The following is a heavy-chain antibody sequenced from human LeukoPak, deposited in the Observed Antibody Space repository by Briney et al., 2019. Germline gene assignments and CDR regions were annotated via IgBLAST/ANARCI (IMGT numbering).Heavy chain of an antibody. CDR3: ARKNFGLRLGQLSLEIYYYVMDV. CDR1: GFTFSSYS. CDR2: ISGSGGST. V-gene: IGHV3-23*01. D-gene: IGHD3-16*02. Sequence: PGGSLRLSCAASGFTFSSYSMNWVRQAPGKGLEWVSAISGSGGSTYYADSVKGRFTISRDNSKNTLYLQMNSLRAEDTAVYYCARKNFGLRLGQLSLEIYYYVMDVWGQGTTVTVSS. J-gene: IGHJ6*02.